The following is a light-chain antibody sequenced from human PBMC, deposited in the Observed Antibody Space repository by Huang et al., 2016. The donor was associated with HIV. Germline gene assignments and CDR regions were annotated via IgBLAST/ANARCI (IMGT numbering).Light chain of an antibody. CDR1: ETINTY. V-gene: IGKV1-39*01. CDR3: QQTYSNPQT. Sequence: IRMTQSPSSLSVSVGDRVTITCRASETINTYLNWYQQKPGKAPKILIYAASTLQSGVPSRFSGSGSGTDFTLTINSQQPEDFATYYCQQTYSNPQTFGQGTKLEIK. CDR2: AAS. J-gene: IGKJ2*01.